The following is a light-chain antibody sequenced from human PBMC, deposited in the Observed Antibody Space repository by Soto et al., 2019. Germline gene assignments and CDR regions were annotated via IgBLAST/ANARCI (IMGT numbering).Light chain of an antibody. CDR3: QQYSSFPRT. J-gene: IGKJ1*01. CDR2: DAS. CDR1: QTFGSW. V-gene: IGKV1-5*01. Sequence: DIQMTQSPSTLSASVGDRVTITCRASQTFGSWLAWYQQKPGKAPELLIYDASTLEGGVPSRFSGSGSGTEFSLTITSLQPDDFATFYCQQYSSFPRTFGQGTKVEIK.